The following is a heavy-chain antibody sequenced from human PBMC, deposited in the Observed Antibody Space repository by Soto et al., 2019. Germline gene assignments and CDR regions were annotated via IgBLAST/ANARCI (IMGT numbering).Heavy chain of an antibody. CDR3: ASNVAADYALDV. CDR1: GGSISSGGYS. D-gene: IGHD2-15*01. V-gene: IGHV4-30-2*01. CDR2: IDHSGNT. J-gene: IGHJ3*01. Sequence: PSGTLSLTCAVSGGSISSGGYSWTCKRQPPGKGREWIGYIDHSGNTYYNPSLKSRVTISVDRTKSQCTLNLSAVTAADTAVYYCASNVAADYALDVWGQGTMVTVSS.